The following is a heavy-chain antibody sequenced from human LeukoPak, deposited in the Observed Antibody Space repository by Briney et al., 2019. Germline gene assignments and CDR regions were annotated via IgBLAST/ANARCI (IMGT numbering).Heavy chain of an antibody. CDR3: ARAVYSSGWYNNDAFDI. J-gene: IGHJ3*02. Sequence: GGSLRLSCAASGFTFSSYWMSWVRQAPGKGLEWVANIKQDGSEKYYVDSVKGRFTISRDNAKNSLYLQMNSLRAEDTAVYYCARAVYSSGWYNNDAFDIWGQGTMVTVSS. D-gene: IGHD6-19*01. CDR2: IKQDGSEK. V-gene: IGHV3-7*01. CDR1: GFTFSSYW.